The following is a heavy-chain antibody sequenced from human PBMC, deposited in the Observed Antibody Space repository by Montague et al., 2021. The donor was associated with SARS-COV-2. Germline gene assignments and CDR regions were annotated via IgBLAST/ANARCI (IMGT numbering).Heavy chain of an antibody. V-gene: IGHV1-18*04. J-gene: IGHJ4*02. CDR1: GYTFTSYG. CDR2: ISAYNGNT. CDR3: ARVESYYGSGSYFDY. D-gene: IGHD3-10*01. Sequence: SVKVSCKASGYTFTSYGISWVRQAPGQGLEWVGWISAYNGNTNYAQKLQGRVTMTTDTSTSTAYMELRSLRSDDTAVYYCARVESYYGSGSYFDYWGQGTLVTVSS.